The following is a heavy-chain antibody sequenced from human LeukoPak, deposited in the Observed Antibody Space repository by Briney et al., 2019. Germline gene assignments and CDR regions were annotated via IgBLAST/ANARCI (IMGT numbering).Heavy chain of an antibody. J-gene: IGHJ4*02. D-gene: IGHD3-22*01. CDR3: ARDHYYYDSSGYDY. CDR2: IITIFGTA. V-gene: IGHV1-69*05. Sequence: SVKVSCKASGGTFSSYAISWVRQAPGQGLEWMGRIITIFGTANYAQKFQGRVTITTDESTSTAYMELSSLRSEDTAVYYCARDHYYYDSSGYDYWGQGTLVTVSS. CDR1: GGTFSSYA.